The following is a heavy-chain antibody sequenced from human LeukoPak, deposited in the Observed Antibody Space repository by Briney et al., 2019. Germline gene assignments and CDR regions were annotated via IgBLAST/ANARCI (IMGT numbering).Heavy chain of an antibody. J-gene: IGHJ4*02. D-gene: IGHD3-22*01. V-gene: IGHV1-2*02. CDR1: GYTFTVYY. CDR2: INPIIGGT. Sequence: ASVKVSCKASGYTFTVYYMHWVRQAPGQGLEWMGWINPIIGGTNYAQKFQGRVTMTRDTSISTAYMELSSLRSDDTAVYYCARVQDSSGYYWVFEYWGEGTLVTVS. CDR3: ARVQDSSGYYWVFEY.